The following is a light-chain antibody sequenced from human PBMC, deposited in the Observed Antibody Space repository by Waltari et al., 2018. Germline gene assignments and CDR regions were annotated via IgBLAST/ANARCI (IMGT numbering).Light chain of an antibody. CDR1: SSDVGGYPY. V-gene: IGLV2-14*03. Sequence: QSALTQPASVSGSPAQSITISCTGTSSDVGGYPYVSWYQHHPGKAPKLMIHYVNKRPSGVSNRFSGSKSGNTASLTISGLQAEDEADYYCSSYTSISTFYVFGTGTKVTVL. CDR2: YVN. CDR3: SSYTSISTFYV. J-gene: IGLJ1*01.